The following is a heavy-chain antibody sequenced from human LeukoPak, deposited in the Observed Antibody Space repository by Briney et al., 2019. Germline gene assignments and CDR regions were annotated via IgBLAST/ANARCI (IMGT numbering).Heavy chain of an antibody. Sequence: ASLKASCKASGYTFTSYGISWVRQAPRQGLEWMGWISAYNGNTNYAQKLQGRVTMTTDTSTSTAYMELRSLRSDDTAVYYCARDCSSTSCYYDYWGQGTLVTVSS. J-gene: IGHJ4*02. CDR1: GYTFTSYG. CDR2: ISAYNGNT. V-gene: IGHV1-18*01. D-gene: IGHD2-2*01. CDR3: ARDCSSTSCYYDY.